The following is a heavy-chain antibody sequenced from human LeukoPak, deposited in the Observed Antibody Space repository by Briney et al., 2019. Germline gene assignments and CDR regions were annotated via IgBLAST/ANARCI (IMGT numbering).Heavy chain of an antibody. Sequence: ASVKVSCEASGYTFTGYYMHWVRQAPGQGLEWMGWINPNSGGTNYAQKFQGRVTMTRDTSISIAYMELSRLRSDDTAVYYCARQHGEMATISVYYYYYMDVWGKGTTVTVSS. CDR3: ARQHGEMATISVYYYYYMDV. CDR2: INPNSGGT. V-gene: IGHV1-2*02. J-gene: IGHJ6*03. D-gene: IGHD5-24*01. CDR1: GYTFTGYY.